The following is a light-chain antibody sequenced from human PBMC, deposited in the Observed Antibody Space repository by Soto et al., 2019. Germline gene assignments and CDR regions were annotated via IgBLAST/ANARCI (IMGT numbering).Light chain of an antibody. V-gene: IGKV3-20*01. CDR3: QQYGTSLLT. CDR2: DTS. J-gene: IGKJ4*01. Sequence: EIVLTQSPGTLSLSPGERATLSCRASQSVSNNYLAWYQQKPGQAPRLLIYDTSSRATGIPDRFSGSGSRTDFTLTISRLEPEDFAVFYCQQYGTSLLTFGGGTKVEIK. CDR1: QSVSNNY.